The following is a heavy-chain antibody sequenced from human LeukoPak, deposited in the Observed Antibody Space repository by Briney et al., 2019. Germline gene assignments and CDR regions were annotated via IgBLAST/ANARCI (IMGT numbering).Heavy chain of an antibody. D-gene: IGHD5-12*01. J-gene: IGHJ5*02. Sequence: PSETLSLTCTVSGGSLSTYYWNWVRQPAGNGLEWIGRIYTSVSTNYNPTLNARVTMSVDASKNQSSLKMSSVTAADTAVYYCARCSGNGYDYSWFDPWGQGTLVTVSS. CDR2: IYTSVST. V-gene: IGHV4-4*07. CDR1: GGSLSTYY. CDR3: ARCSGNGYDYSWFDP.